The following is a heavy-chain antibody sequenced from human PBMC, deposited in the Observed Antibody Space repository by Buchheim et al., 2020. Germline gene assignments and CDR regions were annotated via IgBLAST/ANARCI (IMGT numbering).Heavy chain of an antibody. V-gene: IGHV3-74*01. CDR3: TKDGGNSPDF. CDR1: GFAFGNYW. CDR2: INGDGTVT. D-gene: IGHD4-23*01. J-gene: IGHJ4*02. Sequence: VQLVESGGGVVQPGRSLRLSCAASGFAFGNYWMFWVRQTAGKGLALISRINGDGTVTTYADSVKGRFTISRDNAKNTLYLQMDSLRADDTALYYCTKDGGNSPDFWGQGTL.